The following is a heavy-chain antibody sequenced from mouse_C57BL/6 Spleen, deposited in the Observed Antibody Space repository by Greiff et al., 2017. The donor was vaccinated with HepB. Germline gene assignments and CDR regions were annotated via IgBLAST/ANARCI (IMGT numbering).Heavy chain of an antibody. D-gene: IGHD2-4*01. J-gene: IGHJ4*01. CDR3: ARSPYEYDDAMDY. V-gene: IGHV3-6*01. CDR1: GYSITSGYY. Sequence: ESGPGLVKPSQSLSLTCSVTGYSITSGYYWNWIRQFPGNKLEWMGYISYDGSNNYNPSLKNRISITRDTSKNQFFLKLNSVTTEDTATYYCARSPYEYDDAMDYWGQGTSVTVSS. CDR2: ISYDGSN.